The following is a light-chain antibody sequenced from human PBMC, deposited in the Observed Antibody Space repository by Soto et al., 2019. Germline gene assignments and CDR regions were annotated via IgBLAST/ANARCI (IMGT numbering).Light chain of an antibody. CDR3: QQYNSVPLT. V-gene: IGKV1-27*01. CDR2: AAS. CDR1: QGISNY. J-gene: IGKJ4*01. Sequence: DIQMTQSPSSLSASVGDRVTITCRASQGISNYLAWYQQKRGKAPKLLIYAASTLRSGVPSRLSGNGSGTDFTLTISSLQPEDVATYYCQQYNSVPLTFGGGTKVEIK.